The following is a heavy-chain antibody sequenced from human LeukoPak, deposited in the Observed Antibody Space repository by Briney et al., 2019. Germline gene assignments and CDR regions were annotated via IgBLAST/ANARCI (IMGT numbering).Heavy chain of an antibody. J-gene: IGHJ5*02. D-gene: IGHD6-13*01. CDR3: ATVIAAAFDP. CDR2: ISGSGGST. CDR1: GFTFSSYA. Sequence: GGSLRLSCAASGFTFSSYAMSWVRQAPGEGLEWVSAISGSGGSTYYADSVKGRFTISRDNSKNTLYLQMNSLRAEDTAVYYCATVIAAAFDPWGQGTLVTVSS. V-gene: IGHV3-23*01.